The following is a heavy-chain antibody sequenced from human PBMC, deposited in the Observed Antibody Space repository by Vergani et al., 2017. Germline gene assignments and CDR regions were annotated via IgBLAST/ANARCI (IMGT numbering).Heavy chain of an antibody. CDR3: ARDQYSYGSYYYYGMDV. Sequence: EVQLVESGGGLIQPGGSLRLSCAASGFTVSSNYMSWVRQAPGKGLEWVSSISSSSSYIYYADSVKGRFTISRDNAKNSLYLQMNSLRAEDTAVYYCARDQYSYGSYYYYGMDVWGQGTTVTVSS. J-gene: IGHJ6*02. V-gene: IGHV3-21*01. CDR2: ISSSSSYI. CDR1: GFTVSSNY. D-gene: IGHD5-18*01.